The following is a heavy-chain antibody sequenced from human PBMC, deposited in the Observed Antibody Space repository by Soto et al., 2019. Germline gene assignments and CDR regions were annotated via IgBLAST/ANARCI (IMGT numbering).Heavy chain of an antibody. Sequence: QVQLVESGGGVVQPERSLRLSCAASGFTFSKYAMHWVRQARGTGLEWVAVISNDGSNPYYADSVKGRFTISRDNSKNTLYLQMNSLREEDTAVYYCARTGYDRSGYFVEYYFDYWGQGTLVIVSS. J-gene: IGHJ4*02. CDR3: ARTGYDRSGYFVEYYFDY. CDR2: ISNDGSNP. CDR1: GFTFSKYA. D-gene: IGHD3-22*01. V-gene: IGHV3-30-3*01.